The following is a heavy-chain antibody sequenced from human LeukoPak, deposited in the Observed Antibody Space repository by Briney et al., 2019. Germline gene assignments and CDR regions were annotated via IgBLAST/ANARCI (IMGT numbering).Heavy chain of an antibody. J-gene: IGHJ3*02. CDR3: ARVVSLIVVVIDAFDI. CDR1: GFTFSSYW. CDR2: IKQDGSEK. D-gene: IGHD3-22*01. Sequence: GGSLRLSCAASGFTFSSYWMSWVRQAPGKGLEWVVNIKQDGSEKYYVDSVKGRFTISRDNAKNSLYLQMNSLRAEDTAVYYCARVVSLIVVVIDAFDIWGQGTMVTVSS. V-gene: IGHV3-7*04.